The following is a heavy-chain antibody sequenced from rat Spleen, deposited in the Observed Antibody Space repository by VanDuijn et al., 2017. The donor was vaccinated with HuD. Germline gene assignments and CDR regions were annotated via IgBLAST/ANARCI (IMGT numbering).Heavy chain of an antibody. Sequence: QVQLKESGPGLVQPAQTLSLTCTVSGLSLTSNSVSWVRQPPGKGLEWMGVIWTGGSTAYNSSLNSRLSVSRDISKSQVFLRMNSLQTEDTATYYCVRANRESYAHFDYWGQGVVVTVPS. CDR1: GLSLTSNS. CDR2: IWTGGST. D-gene: IGHD1-12*01. V-gene: IGHV2-47*01. J-gene: IGHJ2*01. CDR3: VRANRESYAHFDY.